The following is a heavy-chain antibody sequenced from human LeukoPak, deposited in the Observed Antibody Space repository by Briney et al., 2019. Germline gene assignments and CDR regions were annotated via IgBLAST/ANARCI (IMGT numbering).Heavy chain of an antibody. J-gene: IGHJ4*02. Sequence: GSSVKVSCKASGGTFSSYAISWVRQAPGQGLEWMGIINPSGGSTSYAQKFQGRVTMTRDTSTSTVYMELSSLRSEDTAVYYCARGALIAVAGTGSDYWGQGTLVTVSS. CDR3: ARGALIAVAGTGSDY. CDR2: INPSGGST. V-gene: IGHV1-46*03. D-gene: IGHD6-19*01. CDR1: GGTFSSYA.